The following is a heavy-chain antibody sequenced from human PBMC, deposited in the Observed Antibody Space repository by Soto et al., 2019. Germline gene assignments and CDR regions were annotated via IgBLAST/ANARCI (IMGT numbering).Heavy chain of an antibody. CDR1: GYTFASYG. Sequence: QVQLVQSGAEVKKPGASVKVSCKASGYTFASYGISWVRQAPGQGLEWMGWISGYNGNTNYAQKFQGRLTMTTDTSTNTAYMELRSLRSDDTAVYYCAREGSRFKYSITYYGADYWGQGALVTVSS. CDR3: AREGSRFKYSITYYGADY. D-gene: IGHD3-10*01. V-gene: IGHV1-18*01. J-gene: IGHJ4*02. CDR2: ISGYNGNT.